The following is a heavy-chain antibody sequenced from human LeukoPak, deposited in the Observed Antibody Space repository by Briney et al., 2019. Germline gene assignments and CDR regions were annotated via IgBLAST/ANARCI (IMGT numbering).Heavy chain of an antibody. D-gene: IGHD1-26*01. CDR1: GGTFSSYA. Sequence: SVKVSCKASGGTFSSYAISWVRQAPGQGLEWMGGIIPIFGTANYAQKFQGRVTIIADESTSTAYMELSSLRSEDTAVYYCARGVVGATTGAYSFDYWGRGALVTVSS. CDR2: IIPIFGTA. J-gene: IGHJ4*02. V-gene: IGHV1-69*13. CDR3: ARGVVGATTGAYSFDY.